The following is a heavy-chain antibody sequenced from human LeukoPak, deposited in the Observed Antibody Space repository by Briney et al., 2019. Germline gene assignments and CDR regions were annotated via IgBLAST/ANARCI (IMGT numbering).Heavy chain of an antibody. D-gene: IGHD3-10*01. CDR3: ARGQSGKNFDY. Sequence: ASVKVSCKASGGTFSSYAISWVRQAPGQGLEWMGRIIPILGIANYAQKFQGRVTITADKSTSTAYMELSSLRSEDTAVYYCARGQSGKNFDYWGQGTLVTVSS. CDR2: IIPILGIA. CDR1: GGTFSSYA. J-gene: IGHJ4*02. V-gene: IGHV1-69*04.